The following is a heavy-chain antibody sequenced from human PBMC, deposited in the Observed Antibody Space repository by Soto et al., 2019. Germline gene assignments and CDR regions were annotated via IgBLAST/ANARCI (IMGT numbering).Heavy chain of an antibody. CDR2: ISYDGSNK. Sequence: GGSLSLSCAASGFTFSSYAMHWFRQAPGKGLEWVAVISYDGSNKYYADSVKGRFTISRDNYKNTLYLQMNSLRAEDTAVYYCARESPHDYCNGGSCYFDYWGQGTLVTVSS. V-gene: IGHV3-30-3*01. J-gene: IGHJ4*02. CDR3: ARESPHDYCNGGSCYFDY. D-gene: IGHD2-15*01. CDR1: GFTFSSYA.